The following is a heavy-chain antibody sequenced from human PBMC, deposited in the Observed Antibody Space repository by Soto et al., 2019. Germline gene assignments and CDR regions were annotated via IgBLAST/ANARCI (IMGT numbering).Heavy chain of an antibody. V-gene: IGHV1-18*04. D-gene: IGHD3-3*01. CDR1: GYTFTSYG. Sequence: ASVKVSCKASGYTFTSYGISWGRQAPGQGLEWMGWISAYNGNTNYAQKLQGRVTMTTDTSTSTAYMELRSLRSDDTAVYYCASSVGPGIFGVVITGPYYGMDVWGQGTTVTVSS. J-gene: IGHJ6*02. CDR3: ASSVGPGIFGVVITGPYYGMDV. CDR2: ISAYNGNT.